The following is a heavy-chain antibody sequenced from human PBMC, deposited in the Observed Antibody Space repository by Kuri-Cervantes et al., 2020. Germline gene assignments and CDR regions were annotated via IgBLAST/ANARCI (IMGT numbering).Heavy chain of an antibody. Sequence: GESLKIPCAASGFTFSSYAMSWVRQAPGKGLEWVSAISGSGGSTYYADSVKGRFTISRDNSKNTLYLQMNSLRAEDTAVYYCAKGSITMVRGGGGWFDPWGQGTLVTVSS. V-gene: IGHV3-23*01. CDR2: ISGSGGST. D-gene: IGHD3-10*01. CDR1: GFTFSSYA. J-gene: IGHJ5*02. CDR3: AKGSITMVRGGGGWFDP.